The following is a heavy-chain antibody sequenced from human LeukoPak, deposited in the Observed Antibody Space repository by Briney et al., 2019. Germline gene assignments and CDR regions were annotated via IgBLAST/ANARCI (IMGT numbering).Heavy chain of an antibody. CDR1: GYTFTGYY. J-gene: IGHJ2*01. D-gene: IGHD3-9*01. CDR2: INPNSGGT. Sequence: ASVKVSCKASGYTFTGYYMHWVRQAPGQGLEWMGWINPNSGGTNYAQKFQGWVTMTRDTSISTAYMELSSLRSEDTAVYYCARGTTYYDILTGYYWGVGYFDLWGRGALVTVSS. CDR3: ARGTTYYDILTGYYWGVGYFDL. V-gene: IGHV1-2*04.